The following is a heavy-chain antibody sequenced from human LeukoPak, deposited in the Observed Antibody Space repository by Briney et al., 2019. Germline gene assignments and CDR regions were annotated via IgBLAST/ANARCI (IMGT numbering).Heavy chain of an antibody. J-gene: IGHJ6*03. V-gene: IGHV4-34*01. CDR2: INHSGST. CDR1: GGSFSGYY. D-gene: IGHD5-18*01. CDR3: ARALIQLWRGSRYYMDV. Sequence: PSETLSLTCAVYGGSFSGYYWSWIRQPPGKGLEWIGEINHSGSTNYNPSLKSRVTISVDTSKNQFSLKLSSVTAADTAVYYCARALIQLWRGSRYYMDVWGKGTTVTVSS.